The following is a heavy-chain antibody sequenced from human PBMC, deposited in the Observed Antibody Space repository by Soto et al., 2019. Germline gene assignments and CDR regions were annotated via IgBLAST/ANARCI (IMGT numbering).Heavy chain of an antibody. D-gene: IGHD3-3*01. Sequence: SETLSLTCSVSGGSISSSGYYWGWIRQPPGKGLEWIGSIYYSGITYYHSSLKSRVTISVDTSKNQFSLKLSSVTAADTAVYYCARHKVSLTIFGVITDNWFDPWGQGTLVTVSS. J-gene: IGHJ5*02. CDR3: ARHKVSLTIFGVITDNWFDP. CDR2: IYYSGIT. CDR1: GGSISSSGYY. V-gene: IGHV4-39*01.